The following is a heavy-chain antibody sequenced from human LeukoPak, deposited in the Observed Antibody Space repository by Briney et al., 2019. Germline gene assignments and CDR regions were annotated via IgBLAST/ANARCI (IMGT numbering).Heavy chain of an antibody. Sequence: GGSLRLSCAASGFTFSSYAMSWVRQAPGKGLEWVSVFRGSGGSTDYADSVKGRFTISRDNSKNTLYLQMNSLRVEDTAVYNCAKAAAQWLSRFDPWGQRTLVTVSS. CDR3: AKAAAQWLSRFDP. D-gene: IGHD6-19*01. V-gene: IGHV3-23*01. J-gene: IGHJ5*02. CDR1: GFTFSSYA. CDR2: FRGSGGST.